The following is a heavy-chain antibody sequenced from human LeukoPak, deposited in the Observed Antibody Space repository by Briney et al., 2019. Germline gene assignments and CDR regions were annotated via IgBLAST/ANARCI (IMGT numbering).Heavy chain of an antibody. V-gene: IGHV4-39*07. Sequence: SETLSLTCTVSGGSISSSSYYWGWIRQPPGQGLEWIGSIYYSGSTYYNPSLKSRVSISVHTSKNQFSLKLSSVTAADTAVYYCARGPRGTMISFDPWGQGTLVTVSS. D-gene: IGHD3-22*01. J-gene: IGHJ5*02. CDR1: GGSISSSSYY. CDR3: ARGPRGTMISFDP. CDR2: IYYSGST.